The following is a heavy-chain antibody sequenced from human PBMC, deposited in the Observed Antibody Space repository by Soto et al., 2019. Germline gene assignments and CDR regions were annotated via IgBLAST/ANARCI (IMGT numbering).Heavy chain of an antibody. CDR2: IYYSGST. Sequence: SETLSVTCTVSGASISNSDNYWSWIRQPPGKGLEWIGYIYYSGSTYYKPSLKSRVTMSVDTSKNQFPLKRSSVTAADTAVYYCVRRFRSGYHWFDPWGQGTLVTVSS. CDR3: VRRFRSGYHWFDP. J-gene: IGHJ5*02. CDR1: GASISNSDNY. D-gene: IGHD3-3*01. V-gene: IGHV4-30-4*01.